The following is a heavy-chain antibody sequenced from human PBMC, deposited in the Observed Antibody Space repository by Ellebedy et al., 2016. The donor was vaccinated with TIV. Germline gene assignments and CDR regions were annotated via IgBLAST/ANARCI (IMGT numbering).Heavy chain of an antibody. Sequence: SVKVSCXASGYTFTGYYMHWVRQAPGQGLEWMGGIIPIFGTANYAQKFQGRVTITADKSTSTAYMELSSLRSEDTAVYYCVSGSYTGAIDYWGQGTLVTVSS. D-gene: IGHD1-26*01. CDR3: VSGSYTGAIDY. V-gene: IGHV1-69*06. CDR1: GYTFTGYY. J-gene: IGHJ4*02. CDR2: IIPIFGTA.